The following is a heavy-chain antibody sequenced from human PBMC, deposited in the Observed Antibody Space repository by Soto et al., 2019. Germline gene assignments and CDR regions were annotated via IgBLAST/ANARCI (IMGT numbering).Heavy chain of an antibody. CDR3: AKGGWYPDY. D-gene: IGHD6-19*01. CDR1: GFTFSSSW. V-gene: IGHV3-7*03. J-gene: IGHJ4*01. Sequence: PGGSLRVSCAASGFTFSSSWMSWVRQAPGKGLEWVAYIKQDGSERYYVDSVKGRFTISRDNAKNSLYLQMNSLRAEDTAVYYCAKGGWYPDYWGLGTLVTVSS. CDR2: IKQDGSER.